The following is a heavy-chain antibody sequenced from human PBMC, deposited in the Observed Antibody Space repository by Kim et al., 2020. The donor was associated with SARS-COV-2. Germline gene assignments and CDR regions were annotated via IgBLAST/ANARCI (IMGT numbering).Heavy chain of an antibody. J-gene: IGHJ6*02. CDR3: AGNVCSSTSCYGMDF. Sequence: GGSLRLSCAASGFTFSSYDMHWVRQATGKGLEWVSAIGTDGGTNYPGYAKGRFTTTTENNTKSSLLQLISLRAADTAVVYCAGNVCSSTSCYGMDFGGQG. V-gene: IGHV3-13*01. D-gene: IGHD2-2*01. CDR2: IGTDGGT. CDR1: GFTFSSYD.